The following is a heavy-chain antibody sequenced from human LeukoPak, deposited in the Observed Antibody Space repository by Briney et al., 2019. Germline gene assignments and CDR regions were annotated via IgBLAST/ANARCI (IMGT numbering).Heavy chain of an antibody. J-gene: IGHJ2*01. CDR1: AFSLNTGGVG. V-gene: IGHV2-5*01. CDR3: ARGFRIQLSLLGPGRFDV. D-gene: IGHD5-18*01. CDR2: IYWNDDK. Sequence: SGPTLVKPTQTLTLTCTFSAFSLNTGGVGVSWIRQPPGKALEWLALIYWNDDKRYSPSLKNRLTITKDNSKNQVVLTMTDMDPVDTATYYCARGFRIQLSLLGPGRFDVWGRGTLVTVSS.